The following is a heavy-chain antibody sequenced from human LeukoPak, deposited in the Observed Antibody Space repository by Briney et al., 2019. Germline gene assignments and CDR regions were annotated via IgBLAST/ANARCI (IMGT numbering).Heavy chain of an antibody. V-gene: IGHV4-34*01. D-gene: IGHD2-15*01. CDR1: GGSFSGYY. J-gene: IGHJ4*02. CDR3: AARYCSGGSCYSLGY. CDR2: INHSGST. Sequence: PSETLSLTCAVYGGSFSGYYWSWIRQPPGKGLEWIGEINHSGSTNYNPSLKSRVTISVDRSKNQFSLKLSSVTAADTAVYYCAARYCSGGSCYSLGYWGRGTLVTVSS.